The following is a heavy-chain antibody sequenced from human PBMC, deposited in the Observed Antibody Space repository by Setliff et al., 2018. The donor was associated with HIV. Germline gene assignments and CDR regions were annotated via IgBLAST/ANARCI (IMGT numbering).Heavy chain of an antibody. D-gene: IGHD6-6*01. CDR2: ISDSGST. V-gene: IGHV4-59*02. Sequence: PSETLSLTCTVSGDSVSFYYWSWIRQSPGKGLEWLAYISDSGSTNYNPSLKSRATMSLDTSKNQFSLNLSSVTTADTSVYYCARGLRPAYYYIDVWGKGTTVTVSS. CDR3: ARGLRPAYYYIDV. J-gene: IGHJ6*03. CDR1: GDSVSFYY.